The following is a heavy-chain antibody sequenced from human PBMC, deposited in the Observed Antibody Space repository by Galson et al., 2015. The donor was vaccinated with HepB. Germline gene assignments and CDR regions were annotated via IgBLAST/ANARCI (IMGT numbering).Heavy chain of an antibody. J-gene: IGHJ4*02. CDR3: ARETGYSSGWYDY. V-gene: IGHV3-53*01. CDR1: GFTVSRNY. D-gene: IGHD6-19*01. Sequence: SLRLSCAASGFTVSRNYMSWVRQAPGKGLEWVSVIYSGGDTYYADSVKGRFTISRDNSKNTLYLQMNSLRAEDTAVYYCARETGYSSGWYDYWGQGTLVTVSS. CDR2: IYSGGDT.